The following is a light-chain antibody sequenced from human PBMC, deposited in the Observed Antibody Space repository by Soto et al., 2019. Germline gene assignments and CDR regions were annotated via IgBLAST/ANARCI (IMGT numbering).Light chain of an antibody. CDR2: HAS. J-gene: IGKJ5*01. CDR3: QQYNDWPPIT. Sequence: EIVLTQSPVILSVSPGETATLSCRASESVTRNLAGYQHITVQAPSSLVFHASVRATGIPARFSGSGSGTEVSLTISNLQSEDFAVEFCQQYNDWPPITFGQGTRLEIK. CDR1: ESVTRN. V-gene: IGKV3-15*01.